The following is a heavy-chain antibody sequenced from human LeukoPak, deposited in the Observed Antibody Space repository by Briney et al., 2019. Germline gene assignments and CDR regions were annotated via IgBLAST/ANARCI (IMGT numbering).Heavy chain of an antibody. CDR3: AKEIWPTVTTPGWTYFDY. Sequence: GGSLRLSCAASAFTFSSYGMHWAHQAPGKGLEWVAFIRYDGSNKYYADSVKGRFTISRDNSRNTLYLQMNSLRAEDTAVYYCAKEIWPTVTTPGWTYFDYWGQGTLVTVSS. V-gene: IGHV3-30*02. D-gene: IGHD4-17*01. J-gene: IGHJ4*02. CDR2: IRYDGSNK. CDR1: AFTFSSYG.